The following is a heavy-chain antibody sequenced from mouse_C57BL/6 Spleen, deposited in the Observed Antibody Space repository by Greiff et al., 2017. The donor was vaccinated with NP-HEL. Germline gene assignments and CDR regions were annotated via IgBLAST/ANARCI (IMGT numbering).Heavy chain of an antibody. CDR2: IDPSDSYT. D-gene: IGHD2-3*01. J-gene: IGHJ3*01. CDR1: GYTFTSYW. Sequence: QVQLQQPGAELVMPGASVKLSCKASGYTFTSYWMHWVKQRPGQGLEWIGEIDPSDSYTNYNQKFKGKATLTADKSSSTAYMQLSSLTSEDSAVYYCARGGVDGYYGAYWGQGTLVTVSA. CDR3: ARGGVDGYYGAY. V-gene: IGHV1-69*01.